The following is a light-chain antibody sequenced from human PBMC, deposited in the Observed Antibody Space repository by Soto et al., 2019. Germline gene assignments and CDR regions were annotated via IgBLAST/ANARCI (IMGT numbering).Light chain of an antibody. CDR2: DDD. CDR3: GSWDSSLSADV. V-gene: IGLV1-51*01. Sequence: QSVMTQPPSVSAAPGQTVTISCSGSSSNIGGNSVSWYQRLPGTAPKLLIYDDDKRPSGIPDRFSGSKSGTSATLGITGFQTGDEADYYCGSWDSSLSADVFATGTKLTVL. J-gene: IGLJ1*01. CDR1: SSNIGGNS.